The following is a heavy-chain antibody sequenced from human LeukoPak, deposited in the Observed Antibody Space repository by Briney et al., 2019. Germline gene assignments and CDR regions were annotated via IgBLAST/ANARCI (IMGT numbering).Heavy chain of an antibody. CDR1: GYTFTGYY. D-gene: IGHD2-2*01. V-gene: IGHV1-2*02. CDR2: INPNSGGT. Sequence: ASVKVSCKASGYTFTGYYMHWVRQAPGQGLEWMGWINPNSGGTNYAQKFQGRVTMTTDTSTSTAYMELRSLRSDDTAVYYCARAYCSSTSCYAGVGYWGQGTLVTVSS. CDR3: ARAYCSSTSCYAGVGY. J-gene: IGHJ4*02.